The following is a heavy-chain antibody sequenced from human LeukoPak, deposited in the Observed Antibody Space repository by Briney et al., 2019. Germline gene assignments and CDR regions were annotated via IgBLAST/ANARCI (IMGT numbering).Heavy chain of an antibody. CDR2: IYTSGST. CDR3: ARSYDSHGYFYYGMDV. CDR1: GGSISSYY. Sequence: SETLSLTCTVSGGSISSYYWSWIRQPAGKGLEWIGRIYTSGSTDYNPSLKSRVTISLDSSKNQFSPRLTSVNAADTAVYYCARSYDSHGYFYYGMDVWGQGTTVTVSS. V-gene: IGHV4-4*07. J-gene: IGHJ6*02. D-gene: IGHD3-22*01.